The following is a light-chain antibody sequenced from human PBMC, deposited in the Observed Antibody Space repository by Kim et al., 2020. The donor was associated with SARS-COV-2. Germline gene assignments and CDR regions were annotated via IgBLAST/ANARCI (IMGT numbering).Light chain of an antibody. Sequence: VAVGQTVRITCQGDSLRSYYATWYQQKPGQAPILVIYGKNNRPSGIPDRFSGSSSGNTASLTITGTQAGDEADYYCNSRDSNDNVVFGGGTKLTVL. CDR2: GKN. V-gene: IGLV3-19*01. J-gene: IGLJ2*01. CDR3: NSRDSNDNVV. CDR1: SLRSYY.